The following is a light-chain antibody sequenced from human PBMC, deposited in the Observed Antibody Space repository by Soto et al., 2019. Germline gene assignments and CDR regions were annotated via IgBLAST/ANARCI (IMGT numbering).Light chain of an antibody. V-gene: IGKV1-39*01. CDR2: AAS. J-gene: IGKJ5*01. CDR3: QKSYNSPPIT. CDR1: QSISSW. Sequence: DIQMHQSPSTLSASVGASVTITCRASQSISSWLAWYQQKPGKAPTLLIYAASSLQSGVPSRFRGSGYGTDFALTITSLQPEDLATYYCQKSYNSPPITVGKGTRLEIK.